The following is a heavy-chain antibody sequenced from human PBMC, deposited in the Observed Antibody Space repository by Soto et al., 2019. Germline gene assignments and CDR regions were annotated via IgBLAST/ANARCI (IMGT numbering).Heavy chain of an antibody. J-gene: IGHJ5*01. CDR1: GGSISSSNYY. V-gene: IGHV4-39*01. D-gene: IGHD3-3*01. CDR3: ARHDFWSGYYANWFDS. CDR2: IYYSGNT. Sequence: PSETLSLTCTVSGGSISSSNYYWGWIRQPPGKGLEWIGSIYYSGNTYFNPSLKSRVTISVDTSKNQFSLKLSSVTAADTAAYYCARHDFWSGYYANWFDSWGQGILVTVSS.